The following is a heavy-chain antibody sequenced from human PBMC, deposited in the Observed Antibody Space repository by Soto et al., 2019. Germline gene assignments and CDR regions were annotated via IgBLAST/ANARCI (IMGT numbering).Heavy chain of an antibody. D-gene: IGHD2-2*01. V-gene: IGHV3-23*01. Sequence: GGSLRLSCTASGFTFSRYAMSWVRQAPGKGLEWVSVISGSTGRTFHADSVKGRFTISRDNSKKMLYLQMNRLRVEDTAVYYCAKERELVVVPAAVDSSGQGTLVTVSS. CDR2: ISGSTGRT. CDR3: AKERELVVVPAAVDS. J-gene: IGHJ4*02. CDR1: GFTFSRYA.